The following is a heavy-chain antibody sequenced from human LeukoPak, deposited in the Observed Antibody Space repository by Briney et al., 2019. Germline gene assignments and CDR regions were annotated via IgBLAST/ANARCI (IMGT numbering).Heavy chain of an antibody. CDR3: ARGLGAFDI. Sequence: PSETLSLTCGVSGGSLSFYWSWIRQAPGKGLEWIAEIGQNGDSNYNMSLKSRVTISLDKSKTQVSLNLYSVTAADTAAYYCARGLGAFDIWGQGTMVTVSS. J-gene: IGHJ3*02. CDR2: IGQNGDS. V-gene: IGHV4-34*01. CDR1: GGSLSFY.